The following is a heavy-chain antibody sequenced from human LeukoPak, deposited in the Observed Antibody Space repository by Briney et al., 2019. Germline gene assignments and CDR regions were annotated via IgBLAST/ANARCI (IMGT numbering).Heavy chain of an antibody. CDR1: GYTLTELS. CDR3: ARDVLSASGLRLNWFDP. V-gene: IGHV1-18*01. CDR2: ISAYNGNT. Sequence: ASVKVSCKVSGYTLTELSMHWVRQAPGQGLEWMGWISAYNGNTNYAQKLQGRVTMTTDTSTSTAYMELRSLRSDDTAVYYCARDVLSASGLRLNWFDPWGQGTLVTVSS. D-gene: IGHD5-12*01. J-gene: IGHJ5*02.